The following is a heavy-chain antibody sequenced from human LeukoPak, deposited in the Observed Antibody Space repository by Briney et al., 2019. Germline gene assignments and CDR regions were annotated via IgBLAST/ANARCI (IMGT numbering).Heavy chain of an antibody. Sequence: PSETLSLTCPVSGGSISSRSHYWGWIRQPPGRGLEWIGSILYSGSTYYNLSLKSRVTISVDTSKNQFSLKLSSVTAADTAVYYCARGGYRYDFFNLDYWSQGTLVTVSS. CDR2: ILYSGST. J-gene: IGHJ4*02. CDR3: ARGGYRYDFFNLDY. D-gene: IGHD5-18*01. CDR1: GGSISSRSHY. V-gene: IGHV4-39*01.